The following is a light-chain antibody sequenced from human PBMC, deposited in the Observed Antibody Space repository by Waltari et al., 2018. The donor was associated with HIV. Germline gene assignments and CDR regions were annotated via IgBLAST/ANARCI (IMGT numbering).Light chain of an antibody. Sequence: QSVLTQPPSASGTPGQRVTISCSGSSSNIGSNTVNWYQQLPGTAPKPLIYRNNQRPSGVPDRFPGSKAGTSASLAISGLQSEDEADYYCAAWDDSLNGVVFGGGTKLTVL. V-gene: IGLV1-44*01. CDR1: SSNIGSNT. CDR2: RNN. J-gene: IGLJ2*01. CDR3: AAWDDSLNGVV.